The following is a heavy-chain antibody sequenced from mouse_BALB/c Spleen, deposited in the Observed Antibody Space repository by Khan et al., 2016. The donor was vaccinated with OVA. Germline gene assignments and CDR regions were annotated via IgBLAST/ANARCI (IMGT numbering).Heavy chain of an antibody. CDR3: ARSKYLARY. D-gene: IGHD3-3*01. V-gene: IGHV2-9*02. CDR2: IWAGGST. J-gene: IGHJ2*01. CDR1: GYSLTRYG. Sequence: QVQLKQSGPGLVAPSQSLSITCTVYGYSLTRYGVHWVRQPPGKGLAWLGLIWAGGSTNYNWALMSRLSISIDNSKILGFLIRNSLQTDDTALYYCARSKYLARYWGQGTTLTVSS.